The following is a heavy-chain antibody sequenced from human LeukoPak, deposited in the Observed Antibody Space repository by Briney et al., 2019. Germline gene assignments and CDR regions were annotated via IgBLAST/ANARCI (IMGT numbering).Heavy chain of an antibody. Sequence: GGSLRLSCAASGFTVSSNYMSWVRQAPGKGLEWVSVIYSGGSTYYADSVKGRFTISRDNSKNTLYLQMNSLRAEDTALYYCAKAPPDYYGSGSPFDYWGQGTLVTVSS. CDR3: AKAPPDYYGSGSPFDY. CDR2: IYSGGST. J-gene: IGHJ4*02. V-gene: IGHV3-53*05. CDR1: GFTVSSNY. D-gene: IGHD3-10*01.